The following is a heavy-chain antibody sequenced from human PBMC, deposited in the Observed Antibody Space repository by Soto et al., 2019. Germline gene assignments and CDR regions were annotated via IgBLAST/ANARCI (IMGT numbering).Heavy chain of an antibody. V-gene: IGHV1-69*12. D-gene: IGHD2-2*01. Sequence: QVQLVQSGAEVKKPGSSVKVSCKASGGTFSSYAISWVRQAPGQGLEWMGGIIPIFGTANYAQKFQGRVTITADESTSTAYMELSSLRSEDTAVYYCARAVPDAIPTYYYGMDVWGQGTTVTVSS. CDR1: GGTFSSYA. J-gene: IGHJ6*02. CDR3: ARAVPDAIPTYYYGMDV. CDR2: IIPIFGTA.